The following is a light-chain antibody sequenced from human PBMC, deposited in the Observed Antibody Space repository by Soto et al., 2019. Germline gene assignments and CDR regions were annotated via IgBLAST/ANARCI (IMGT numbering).Light chain of an antibody. Sequence: QSALTQPASVSGSPGQSITISCTGTSSDIGAYNYVSWYQQHPGKAPKLMIYDVNIRPSGVSNRFSGSKSVNTAALTISGRQAEDEADYYCTAWTTSATMTFGGGTELTVL. CDR3: TAWTTSATMT. V-gene: IGLV2-14*03. J-gene: IGLJ2*01. CDR2: DVN. CDR1: SSDIGAYNY.